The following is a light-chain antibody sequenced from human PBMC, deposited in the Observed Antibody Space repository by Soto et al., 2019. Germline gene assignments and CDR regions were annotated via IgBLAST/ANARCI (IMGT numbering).Light chain of an antibody. CDR1: QGVSNY. CDR3: QQRSNWPWT. CDR2: EAF. V-gene: IGKV3-11*01. Sequence: EIVLTQSPATLSLSPGERATLSCRASQGVSNYLAWYQQKPGQAPRLLIYEAFNRATGIPARFSGSGSGTDFTLTISSLEPEDFAVYYCQQRSNWPWTFGQGTMVEIK. J-gene: IGKJ1*01.